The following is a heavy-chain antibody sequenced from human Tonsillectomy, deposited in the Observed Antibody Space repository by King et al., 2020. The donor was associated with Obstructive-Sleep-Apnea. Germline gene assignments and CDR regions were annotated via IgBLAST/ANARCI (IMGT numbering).Heavy chain of an antibody. V-gene: IGHV4-39*01. CDR3: ARHPLRRYFDY. D-gene: IGHD4-17*01. Sequence: LQLQESGPGLVKPSETLSLTCTVSGGSISSSRYYWCWIRQPPRTGLELVGTFYFSGRTYYNPSLKSRVTISVDTSKNQFSLRLSSVTAADTAVYYCARHPLRRYFDYWGQGTLVTVSS. CDR1: GGSISSSRYY. CDR2: FYFSGRT. J-gene: IGHJ4*02.